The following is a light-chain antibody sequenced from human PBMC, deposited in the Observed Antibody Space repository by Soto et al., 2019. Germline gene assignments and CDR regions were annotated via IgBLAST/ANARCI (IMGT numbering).Light chain of an antibody. J-gene: IGKJ5*01. V-gene: IGKV3-15*01. CDR2: DTS. Sequence: EIVMTQSPDTLSVSPGERATLSCRASQSVSGDLAWYQQKPGQAPRLLIYDTSTRATGIPARFSGSGSGTEFTLTISSLQSEDFAVYYCQQYNNWPPITFGQGTRLEIK. CDR3: QQYNNWPPIT. CDR1: QSVSGD.